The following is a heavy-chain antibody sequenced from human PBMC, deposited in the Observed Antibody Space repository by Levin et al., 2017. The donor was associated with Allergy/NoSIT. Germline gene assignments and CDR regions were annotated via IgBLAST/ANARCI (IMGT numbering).Heavy chain of an antibody. D-gene: IGHD2-15*01. J-gene: IGHJ4*02. V-gene: IGHV4-30-4*01. Sequence: SQTLSLTCTVSGGSISSGDFYWSWIRQPPGKGLEWIGNIYYSGSTFYNPSLKSRISISADTSKNQFSLKLSSVTAADTAMYYCAREGGYCSGGSCPFYFDYWGRGTLVTVSS. CDR1: GGSISSGDFY. CDR2: IYYSGST. CDR3: AREGGYCSGGSCPFYFDY.